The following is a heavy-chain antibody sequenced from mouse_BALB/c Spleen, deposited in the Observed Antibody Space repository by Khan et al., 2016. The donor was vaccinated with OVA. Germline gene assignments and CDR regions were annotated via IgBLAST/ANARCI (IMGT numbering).Heavy chain of an antibody. CDR1: GFTFNNYG. CDR2: ISGNSNNI. Sequence: EVQGVESGGGLVQPGGSRKLSCAASGFTFNNYGMHWVRQAPEKGLEWVAYISGNSNNIYYVDSVKGRFTISRDKPKNTLFLQLTSLMSEDTAMYYCATSYFYGYYFDYWGPGTTLTVS. CDR3: ATSYFYGYYFDY. J-gene: IGHJ2*01. V-gene: IGHV5-17*02. D-gene: IGHD1-1*01.